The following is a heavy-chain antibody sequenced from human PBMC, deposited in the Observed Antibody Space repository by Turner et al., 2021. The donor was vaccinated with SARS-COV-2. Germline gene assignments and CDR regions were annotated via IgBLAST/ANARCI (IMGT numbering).Heavy chain of an antibody. D-gene: IGHD6-19*01. J-gene: IGHJ4*02. CDR2: ISSSSSTI. CDR3: ARDLGSIAVAN. Sequence: EVQLVESGGGLVQPGGSLSLSCAASGFTFSSYSMNWVRQAPGKGLEWVSYISSSSSTIYCADSVKGRFTISRDNAKNSLYLQMNSLRAEDTAVYYCARDLGSIAVANWGQGTLVTVSS. V-gene: IGHV3-48*01. CDR1: GFTFSSYS.